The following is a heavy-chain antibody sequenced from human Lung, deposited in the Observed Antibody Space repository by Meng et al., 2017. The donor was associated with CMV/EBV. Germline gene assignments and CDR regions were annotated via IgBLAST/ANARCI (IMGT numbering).Heavy chain of an antibody. V-gene: IGHV3-9*01. D-gene: IGHD3-10*01. J-gene: IGHJ4*02. CDR3: VKVGVGFGEN. CDR1: GFTFDDYS. Sequence: SLKISCAASGFTFDDYSMHWVRQAPGKGLEWVSGISWNSANTGYADSVKGRFTISRDNGHNSLFLQMNSLRAEDTALYYCVKVGVGFGENWGQGTLVTVDS. CDR2: ISWNSANT.